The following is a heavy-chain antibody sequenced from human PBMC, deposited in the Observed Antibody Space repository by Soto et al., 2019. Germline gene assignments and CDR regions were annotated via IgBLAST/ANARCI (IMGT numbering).Heavy chain of an antibody. CDR2: INHSGST. Sequence: SETLSLTCAVYGGSFSGYYWIWIRQPPGKGLEWIGEINHSGSTNYNPSLKSRVTISVDTSKNQFSLKLSSVTAADTAVYYCARDRRLITMVRGVSLWFDPWGQGTLVTV. D-gene: IGHD3-10*01. V-gene: IGHV4-34*01. CDR1: GGSFSGYY. J-gene: IGHJ5*02. CDR3: ARDRRLITMVRGVSLWFDP.